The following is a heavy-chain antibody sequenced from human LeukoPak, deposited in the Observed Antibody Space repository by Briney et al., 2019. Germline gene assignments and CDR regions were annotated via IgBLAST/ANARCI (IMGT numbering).Heavy chain of an antibody. CDR3: AKGVAARPFDY. J-gene: IGHJ4*02. CDR2: IYYSGST. Sequence: SETLSLTCAVSGGSTSSSNYYWSWIRQPPGKGLEWIGYIYYSGSTNYNPSLKSRVTISVDTSKNQFSLKLSSVTAADTAVYYCAKGVAARPFDYWGQGTLVTVSS. V-gene: IGHV4-61*01. CDR1: GGSTSSSNYY. D-gene: IGHD6-6*01.